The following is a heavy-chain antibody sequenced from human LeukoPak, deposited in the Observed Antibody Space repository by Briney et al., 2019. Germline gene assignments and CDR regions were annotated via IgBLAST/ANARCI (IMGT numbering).Heavy chain of an antibody. CDR3: ARSVEGYCSGGSCYSYSYYMDV. J-gene: IGHJ6*03. CDR2: IYHSGST. CDR1: GGSISSYY. Sequence: PSETLSLTCTVSGGSISSYYWGWIRQPPGKGLEWIGSIYHSGSTYYNPSLKSRVTISVDTSKNQFSLRLRSVTAADTAVYYCARSVEGYCSGGSCYSYSYYMDVWGKGTTVTVSS. D-gene: IGHD2-15*01. V-gene: IGHV4-39*07.